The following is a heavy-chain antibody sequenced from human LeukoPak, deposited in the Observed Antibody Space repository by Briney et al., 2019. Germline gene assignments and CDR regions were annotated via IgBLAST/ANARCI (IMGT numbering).Heavy chain of an antibody. Sequence: GGSLRLSCAASGFTFSSYAMSWVRQAPGKGLEWVSSISGSGGNTYYADSVKGRFTISRDNSKDTLYMQMNSLRAEDTAVYYCAKLVTHFDYWGQGTLVTVSS. J-gene: IGHJ4*02. CDR3: AKLVTHFDY. V-gene: IGHV3-23*01. CDR1: GFTFSSYA. CDR2: ISGSGGNT. D-gene: IGHD4-23*01.